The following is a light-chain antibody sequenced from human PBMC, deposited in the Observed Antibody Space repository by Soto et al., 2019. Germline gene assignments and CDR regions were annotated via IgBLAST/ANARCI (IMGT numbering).Light chain of an antibody. V-gene: IGKV3-15*01. J-gene: IGKJ4*01. Sequence: EIVMTQSPATLSVSPGETATLSCRANQSVSSSLAWYQQTPGRAPRLLIYGASTRATGIPTRFSGSGSGTEFTLTISSLQSEDFAVYYCQQYNNWPPLTFGGGTKVDI. CDR1: QSVSSS. CDR2: GAS. CDR3: QQYNNWPPLT.